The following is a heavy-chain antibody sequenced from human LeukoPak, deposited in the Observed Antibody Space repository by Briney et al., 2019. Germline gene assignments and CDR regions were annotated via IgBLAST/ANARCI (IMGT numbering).Heavy chain of an antibody. Sequence: GASVKVSCKASGYTFTSYYVHWGRQAPGQGLEWKGVINPSGGSTSYAQKFQSRVTMTRDTSTSTVYMELSSLRSEDTAVYYCARDHVRKKVVVAATPHWFDPWGQGTLVTVSS. D-gene: IGHD2-15*01. J-gene: IGHJ5*02. CDR2: INPSGGST. V-gene: IGHV1-46*01. CDR3: ARDHVRKKVVVAATPHWFDP. CDR1: GYTFTSYY.